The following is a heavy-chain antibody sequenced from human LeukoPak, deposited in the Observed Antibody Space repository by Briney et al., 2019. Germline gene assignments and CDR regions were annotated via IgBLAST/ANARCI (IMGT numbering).Heavy chain of an antibody. CDR3: ARVEGIAAAGQAEYFQH. CDR2: INPSGGST. V-gene: IGHV1-46*01. Sequence: ASVKVSCKASGYTFRGNYIHWLRQAPGQGLEWMGIINPSGGSTSYAQKFQGRVTMTRDTSTSTVYMELSSLRSDDTAVYYCARVEGIAAAGQAEYFQHWGQGTLVTVSS. D-gene: IGHD6-13*01. J-gene: IGHJ1*01. CDR1: GYTFRGNY.